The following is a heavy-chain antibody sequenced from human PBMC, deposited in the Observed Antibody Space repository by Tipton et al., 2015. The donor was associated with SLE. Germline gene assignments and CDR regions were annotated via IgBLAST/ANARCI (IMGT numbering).Heavy chain of an antibody. CDR1: GGSISTYY. J-gene: IGHJ3*02. CDR3: ARDYYGSGFDAFDI. D-gene: IGHD3-10*01. V-gene: IGHV4-59*01. Sequence: LRLSCTVSGGSISTYYWSWIRQPPKQELEWIGWIYHTGSTDYNPSLKSRVTISVDTSKNQFSLRLSSVTAADTAVYYCARDYYGSGFDAFDIWGQGTMVTVSS. CDR2: IYHTGST.